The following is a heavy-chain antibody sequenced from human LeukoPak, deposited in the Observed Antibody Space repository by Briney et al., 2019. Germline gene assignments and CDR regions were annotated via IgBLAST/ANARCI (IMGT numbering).Heavy chain of an antibody. CDR1: GVSISSGGYY. V-gene: IGHV4-31*03. CDR3: ATVSPHTDSSGYYFQH. Sequence: SETLSLTCTVSGVSISSGGYYWSWIRQHPGKGLEWIGYIYYSGSTYYNPSLKSRVTISVDTSKNQFSLKLSSVTAADTAVYYCATVSPHTDSSGYYFQHWGQGTLVTVSS. CDR2: IYYSGST. D-gene: IGHD3-22*01. J-gene: IGHJ1*01.